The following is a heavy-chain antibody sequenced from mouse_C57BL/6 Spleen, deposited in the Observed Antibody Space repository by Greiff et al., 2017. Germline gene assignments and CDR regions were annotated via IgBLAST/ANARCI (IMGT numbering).Heavy chain of an antibody. CDR1: GYTFTSYW. CDR3: AIDGIYYYGSSTDYDMDY. V-gene: IGHV1-72*01. D-gene: IGHD1-1*01. J-gene: IGHJ4*01. CDR2: IDPNSGGT. Sequence: QVQLQQPGAELVKPGASVKLSCKASGYTFTSYWMHWVKQRPGRGLEWIGRIDPNSGGTKSNEKFKSKATLTVDQPSSPAYMQLSSLTSEDSADYDCAIDGIYYYGSSTDYDMDYWGQGTSVTVSS.